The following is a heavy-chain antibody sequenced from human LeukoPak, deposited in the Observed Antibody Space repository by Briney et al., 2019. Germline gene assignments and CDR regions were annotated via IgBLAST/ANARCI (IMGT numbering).Heavy chain of an antibody. CDR3: ARGASEVSDTYIDV. CDR2: IFTSGST. Sequence: SETLSLTCTVSGGSISGYYWSWIRQPAGKGLEWIGRIFTSGSTSYNPSLQSRVTMSLDKSDNEFSLKVRSVTAADTAVYYCARGASEVSDTYIDVWGQGPLVTVSS. J-gene: IGHJ4*02. D-gene: IGHD3-9*01. V-gene: IGHV4-4*07. CDR1: GGSISGYY.